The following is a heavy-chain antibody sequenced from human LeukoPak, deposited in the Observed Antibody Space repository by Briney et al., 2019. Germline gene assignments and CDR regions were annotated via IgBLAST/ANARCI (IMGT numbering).Heavy chain of an antibody. CDR2: IYYSGST. J-gene: IGHJ4*02. V-gene: IGHV4-59*01. Sequence: SETLSLTCTVSGGSISSYYWSWIRQPPGKGLEWNGYIYYSGSTNYNPSLKSRVTISVDTSKDQFSLKLSSVTAADTAVYYCARGPLPNYWGQGTLVTVSS. CDR1: GGSISSYY. CDR3: ARGPLPNY.